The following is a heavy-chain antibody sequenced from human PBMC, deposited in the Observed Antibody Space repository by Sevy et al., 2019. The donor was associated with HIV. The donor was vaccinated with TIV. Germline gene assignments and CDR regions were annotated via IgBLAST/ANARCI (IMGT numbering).Heavy chain of an antibody. CDR1: GFTFSDYG. V-gene: IGHV3-33*01. J-gene: IGHJ4*02. D-gene: IGHD3-10*01. CDR3: ARDKLLPVMVSMVRGALSYYFDY. CDR2: IWYDGSTK. Sequence: GASLRLSCAASGFTFSDYGMHWVRQTPGKGLEWVAVIWYDGSTKYYADSVKGRFTISRDNSKNTLYLQMNSLRAEDTAVYYCARDKLLPVMVSMVRGALSYYFDYWGQGTLVTVSS.